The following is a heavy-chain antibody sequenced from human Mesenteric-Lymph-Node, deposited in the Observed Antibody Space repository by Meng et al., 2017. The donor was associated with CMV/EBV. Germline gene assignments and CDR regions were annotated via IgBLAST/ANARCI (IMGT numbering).Heavy chain of an antibody. V-gene: IGHV3-30*04. J-gene: IGHJ4*02. CDR3: ARDLGSSSSSGLAVNY. D-gene: IGHD6-6*01. Sequence: GGSLRLSCAASGFTFSSYAMHWVRQAPGKGLEWVAVISYDGSDKYYADSVQGRFTISRDNSKNTLYLQMNSLRAEDTAVYYCARDLGSSSSSGLAVNYWGQGTLVTVSS. CDR1: GFTFSSYA. CDR2: ISYDGSDK.